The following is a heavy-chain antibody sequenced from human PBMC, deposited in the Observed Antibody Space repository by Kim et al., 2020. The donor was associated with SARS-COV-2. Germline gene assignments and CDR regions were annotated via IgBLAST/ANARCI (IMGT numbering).Heavy chain of an antibody. J-gene: IGHJ6*02. D-gene: IGHD4-17*01. V-gene: IGHV3-33*01. CDR2: IWYDGSNK. CDR1: GFTFSSYG. CDR3: ARDFMTTVVRYYYYGMDV. Sequence: GGSLRLSCAASGFTFSSYGMHWVRQAPGKGLEWVAVIWYDGSNKYYADSVKGRFTISRDNSKNTLYLQMNSLRAEDTAVYYCARDFMTTVVRYYYYGMDVWGQGTTVTVSS.